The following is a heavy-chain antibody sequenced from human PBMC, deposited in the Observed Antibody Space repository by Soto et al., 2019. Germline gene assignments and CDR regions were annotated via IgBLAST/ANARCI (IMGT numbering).Heavy chain of an antibody. Sequence: TSETLSLTCAVSGGSISSGGYSWSWIRQPPGKGLEWIGYIYHSGSTNYNPSLKSRVTISVDTSKNQFSLKLSSVTAADTAVYYCAWSGYTPYYFDYWGQGTLVTVSS. V-gene: IGHV4-30-2*02. CDR3: AWSGYTPYYFDY. CDR1: GGSISSGGYS. J-gene: IGHJ4*02. D-gene: IGHD3-3*01. CDR2: IYHSGST.